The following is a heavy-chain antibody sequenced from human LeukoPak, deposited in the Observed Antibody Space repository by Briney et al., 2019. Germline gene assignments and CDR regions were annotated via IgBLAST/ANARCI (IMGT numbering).Heavy chain of an antibody. CDR2: INPSGGST. V-gene: IGHV1-46*01. CDR1: GYTFTSYG. Sequence: ASVKVSCKASGYTFTSYGISWVRQAPGQGLEWMGIINPSGGSTSYAQKFQGRVTMTRDTSTSTVYMELSSLRSEDTAVYYCARDGTTMVRGAPSRGSDYWGQGTLVTVSS. D-gene: IGHD3-10*01. CDR3: ARDGTTMVRGAPSRGSDY. J-gene: IGHJ4*02.